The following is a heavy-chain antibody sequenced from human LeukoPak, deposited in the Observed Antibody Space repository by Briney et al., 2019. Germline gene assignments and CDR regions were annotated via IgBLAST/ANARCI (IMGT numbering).Heavy chain of an antibody. V-gene: IGHV3-7*03. CDR1: GFTFSRHW. D-gene: IGHD3-16*01. CDR3: AREGDRLTFDY. J-gene: IGHJ4*02. CDR2: IKQDGSEK. Sequence: PGGSLRLSRAAPGFTFSRHWMSWVRQAPGKGMEWVANIKQDGSEKYYVDSVKGRFTISRDNAKNSLYLQMNSLRAEDTAVYYCAREGDRLTFDYWGQGTLVTVSS.